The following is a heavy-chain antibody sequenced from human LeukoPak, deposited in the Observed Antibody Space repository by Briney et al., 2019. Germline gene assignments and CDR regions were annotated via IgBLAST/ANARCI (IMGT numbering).Heavy chain of an antibody. CDR1: GFTFSSYA. Sequence: PGGSLRLSCAASGFTFSSYAMTCVRQAPGKGLEWVSVISGSGGSTYYADSVKGRFTISRDDSKNTLYLQVNSLTAEDTAVFYCAKVLGESWGSYRSKPHFDYWGQGTLVTVSS. CDR2: ISGSGGST. J-gene: IGHJ4*02. D-gene: IGHD3-16*02. V-gene: IGHV3-23*01. CDR3: AKVLGESWGSYRSKPHFDY.